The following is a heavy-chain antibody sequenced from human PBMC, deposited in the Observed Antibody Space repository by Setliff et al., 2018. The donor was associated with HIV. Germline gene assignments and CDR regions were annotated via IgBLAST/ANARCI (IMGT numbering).Heavy chain of an antibody. CDR2: VFYSGST. J-gene: IGHJ4*02. CDR3: ARFPTVVTAPGF. V-gene: IGHV4-39*01. D-gene: IGHD2-21*02. CDR1: GDSINSRPYY. Sequence: PSETLSLTCSVSGDSINSRPYYYGWLRQPPGKGLEWIGNVFYSGSTYYNPSLKSRVSMSIDTSRNQFSLKLTSVTAAGTAVYFCARFPTVVTAPGFWGRGTLVTVSS.